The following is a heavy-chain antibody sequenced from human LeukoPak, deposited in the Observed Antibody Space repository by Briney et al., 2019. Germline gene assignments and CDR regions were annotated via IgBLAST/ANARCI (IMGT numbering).Heavy chain of an antibody. Sequence: SETLSLTCTVSGGSISSSSYYWGWIRQPTGKGLEWIGSIYYSGSTYYNPSLKSRVTISVDTSKNQFSLKLSSVTAADTAVYYCARRLSYFDYWGQGTLVTVSS. CDR3: ARRLSYFDY. CDR1: GGSISSSSYY. V-gene: IGHV4-39*01. CDR2: IYYSGST. J-gene: IGHJ4*02.